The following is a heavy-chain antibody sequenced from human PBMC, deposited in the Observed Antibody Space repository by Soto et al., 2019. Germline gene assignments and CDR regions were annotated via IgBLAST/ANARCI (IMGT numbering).Heavy chain of an antibody. CDR1: DYTFTSYA. V-gene: IGHV1-18*04. J-gene: IGHJ4*02. Sequence: QVQLVQSGAEVKRPGASVKVSCKASDYTFTSYAFSWVRQAPGQGLEWMGWISNYNGNTNYAQKLQGRVTMTTDTSTSTAYMELRSLRSDDTAVYFCARAEGTTSDFDYWGQGTLVTVSS. D-gene: IGHD4-17*01. CDR2: ISNYNGNT. CDR3: ARAEGTTSDFDY.